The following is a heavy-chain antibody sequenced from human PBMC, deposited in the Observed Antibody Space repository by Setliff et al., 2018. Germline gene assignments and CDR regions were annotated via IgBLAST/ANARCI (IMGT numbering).Heavy chain of an antibody. CDR3: AISTIAILPAAIDY. Sequence: SVKVSCKASGGTFSSYDISWVRQAPGQGLEWMGRIIPIFGTANYAQKFQGRVTITADKSTSTAYMELSRLRSEDTAVYYCAISTIAILPAAIDYWGQGTLVTVSS. D-gene: IGHD2-2*01. J-gene: IGHJ4*02. CDR1: GGTFSSYD. CDR2: IIPIFGTA. V-gene: IGHV1-69*06.